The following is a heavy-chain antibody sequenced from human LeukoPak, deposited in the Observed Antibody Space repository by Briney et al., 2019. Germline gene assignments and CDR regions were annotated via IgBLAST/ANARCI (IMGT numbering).Heavy chain of an antibody. Sequence: SETLSLTCTVSGGSISSSSYYWGWIRQPPGKGLEWIGSIYYSGSTYYNPSLKSRVTISVDTSKNQFFLKLSSVTAADTAVYYCARDPSYSGYVVRYWYFDLWGRGTLVTVSS. CDR3: ARDPSYSGYVVRYWYFDL. CDR2: IYYSGST. D-gene: IGHD5-12*01. V-gene: IGHV4-39*07. J-gene: IGHJ2*01. CDR1: GGSISSSSYY.